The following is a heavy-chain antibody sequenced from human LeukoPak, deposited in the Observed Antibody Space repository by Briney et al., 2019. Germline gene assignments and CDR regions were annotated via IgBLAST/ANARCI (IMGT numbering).Heavy chain of an antibody. CDR2: IYSGGST. Sequence: PGGSLRLSCAASGFTVSSNYMSWVRQAPGKGLEWVSVIYSGGSTYYADSVKGRFTISRDNSKNTLYLQMNSLRAEDTAVYYCARFYCSSTSCYSGHFDYWGQGTLATVSS. J-gene: IGHJ4*02. D-gene: IGHD2-2*01. CDR3: ARFYCSSTSCYSGHFDY. V-gene: IGHV3-53*01. CDR1: GFTVSSNY.